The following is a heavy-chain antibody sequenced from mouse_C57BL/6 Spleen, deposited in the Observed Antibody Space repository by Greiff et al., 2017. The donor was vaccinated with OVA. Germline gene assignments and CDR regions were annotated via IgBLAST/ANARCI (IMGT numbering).Heavy chain of an antibody. D-gene: IGHD1-1*01. Sequence: QVQLQQPGAELVMPGASVKLSCKASGYTFTSYWMHWVKQRPGQGLEWIGEIDPSDSNTNYNQKFKGKSTLTVDKSSSTAYMQLSSLTSDDSAVYYCAREGLLRSYFDYWGKGTTLTVSS. CDR3: AREGLLRSYFDY. J-gene: IGHJ2*01. V-gene: IGHV1-69*01. CDR1: GYTFTSYW. CDR2: IDPSDSNT.